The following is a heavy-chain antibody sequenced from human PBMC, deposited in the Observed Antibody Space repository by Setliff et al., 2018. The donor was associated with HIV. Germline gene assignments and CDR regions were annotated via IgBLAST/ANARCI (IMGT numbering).Heavy chain of an antibody. Sequence: GASVKVSCKAPGGTFSSYPISWVRQAPGQGLEWMGGIIPIFGTTHYAQKFQGRVTVTADESTSTAYIQLSSLRSDDTAVYYCARGRNYDSSGYGDYYYYMDVWGKGTTVTVSS. D-gene: IGHD3-22*01. CDR3: ARGRNYDSSGYGDYYYYMDV. CDR1: GGTFSSYP. J-gene: IGHJ6*03. V-gene: IGHV1-69*13. CDR2: IIPIFGTT.